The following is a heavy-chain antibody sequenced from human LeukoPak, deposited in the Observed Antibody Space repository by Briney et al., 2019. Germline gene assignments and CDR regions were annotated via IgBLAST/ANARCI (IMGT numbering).Heavy chain of an antibody. CDR1: GFSFSDNF. D-gene: IGHD5-18*01. J-gene: IGHJ1*01. V-gene: IGHV3-11*01. Sequence: GGSLRLSCAASGFSFSDNFMGWMRQAPGKGPEWVSYINSHGDTIHYSDAVRGRFSISRDNSKRSLYLQMNRLRLDDTAVYYCARGGYGWTFKQWGRGPGVRVSS. CDR3: ARGGYGWTFKQ. CDR2: INSHGDTI.